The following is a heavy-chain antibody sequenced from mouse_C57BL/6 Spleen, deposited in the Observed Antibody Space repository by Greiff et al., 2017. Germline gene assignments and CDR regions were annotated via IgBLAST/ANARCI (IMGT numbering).Heavy chain of an antibody. V-gene: IGHV1-74*01. J-gene: IGHJ4*01. Sequence: QVQLQQSGAELVKPGASVKVSCTASGYTFTSYWMHWVKQRPGQGLEWIGRIHPSDSATNYNQKFKGKDTLTVDKSSSTAYMQLSSLTSEDSAVYYCAIEYGSSHAMDYWGQGTSVTVSS. D-gene: IGHD1-1*01. CDR1: GYTFTSYW. CDR3: AIEYGSSHAMDY. CDR2: IHPSDSAT.